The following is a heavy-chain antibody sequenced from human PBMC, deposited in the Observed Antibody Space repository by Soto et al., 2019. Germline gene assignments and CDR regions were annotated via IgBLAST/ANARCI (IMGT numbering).Heavy chain of an antibody. D-gene: IGHD6-25*01. J-gene: IGHJ4*02. V-gene: IGHV3-23*01. CDR3: AKFFVETGSNSGWPWSFHY. Sequence: EVQLLESGGGLVQPGRSLRLSCAASGFTFSNYAMSWVRQAPGQGLDWVSAISGSGGTTYYANCVKGRFTISRANSKNTLFLQMNSLRAEDAAVYYCAKFFVETGSNSGWPWSFHYWGQGTLVTVSS. CDR1: GFTFSNYA. CDR2: ISGSGGTT.